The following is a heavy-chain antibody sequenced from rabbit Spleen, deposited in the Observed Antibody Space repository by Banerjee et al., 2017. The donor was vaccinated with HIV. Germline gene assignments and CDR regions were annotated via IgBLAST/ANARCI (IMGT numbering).Heavy chain of an antibody. Sequence: QQLVESGGGLVKPGASLTLTCKASGLSFSSGHDMCWVRQAPGKGLEWIACIDTNDGDTDYANWPKGRFTISKTSSTTVTLQMTSLTAADTATYFCARRLRGDGYINLWGPGTLVTVS. CDR2: IDTNDGDT. CDR1: GLSFSSGHD. D-gene: IGHD6-1*01. V-gene: IGHV1S40*01. CDR3: ARRLRGDGYINL. J-gene: IGHJ4*01.